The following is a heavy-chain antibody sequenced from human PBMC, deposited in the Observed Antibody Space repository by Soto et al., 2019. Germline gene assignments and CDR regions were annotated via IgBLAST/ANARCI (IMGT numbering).Heavy chain of an antibody. D-gene: IGHD2-15*01. V-gene: IGHV1-69*01. CDR3: ASTIVDTDRLYAY. CDR2: IIPIFGTA. Sequence: QVQLVQSGAEVKKPGSSVKVSCKASGGTFSSYAISWVRQAPGQGLEWMGGIIPIFGTANYAPKFQCIVTITADYSTRAAYTDLSSLRSDDKAVYYCASTIVDTDRLYAYWGQETLVPVSS. CDR1: GGTFSSYA. J-gene: IGHJ4*02.